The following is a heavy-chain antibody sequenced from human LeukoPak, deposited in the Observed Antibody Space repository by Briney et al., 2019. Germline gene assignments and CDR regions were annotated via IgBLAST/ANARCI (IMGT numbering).Heavy chain of an antibody. CDR2: IRYDGSYK. J-gene: IGHJ6*03. V-gene: IGHV3-30*02. CDR3: AKGREYYIDV. Sequence: PGGSLRLSCAASGFTFSSSDMHWVRQAPGKGLEWVTIIRYDGSYKYYADSVKGRSTISRDNSKNILYVQMNSLTAEDTAVYFCAKGREYYIDVWGKGTSVTISS. CDR1: GFTFSSSD.